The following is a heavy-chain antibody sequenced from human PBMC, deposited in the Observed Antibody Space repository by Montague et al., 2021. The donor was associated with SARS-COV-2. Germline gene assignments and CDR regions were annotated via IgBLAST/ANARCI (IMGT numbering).Heavy chain of an antibody. CDR2: IYWNDDK. D-gene: IGHD6-19*01. Sequence: PALVKPTQTLTLTCTFSGFSLDSRGVGVGWIRQPPGKALECLALIYWNDDKRYSPSLKTRLTVTKGASKNQVVLTMTNVDPVDTATYFCAHKNSGWPIEFANWGQGALVTVSS. V-gene: IGHV2-5*01. CDR3: AHKNSGWPIEFAN. CDR1: GFSLDSRGVG. J-gene: IGHJ4*02.